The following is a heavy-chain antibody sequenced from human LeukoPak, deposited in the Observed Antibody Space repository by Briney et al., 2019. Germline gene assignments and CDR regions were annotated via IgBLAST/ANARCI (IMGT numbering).Heavy chain of an antibody. J-gene: IGHJ5*02. CDR3: GRGHNWFDP. CDR2: INHSGST. Sequence: SETLSLTCAVYGGSFSGYYRSWIRQPPGKGLEWIGEINHSGSTNYNPSLKSRVTISVDTSKNQFSLKLSSVTAADTAVYYCGRGHNWFDPWGQGTLVTVSS. CDR1: GGSFSGYY. V-gene: IGHV4-34*01.